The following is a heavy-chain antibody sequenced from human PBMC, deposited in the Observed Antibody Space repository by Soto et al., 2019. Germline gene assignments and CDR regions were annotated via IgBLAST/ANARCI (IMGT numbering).Heavy chain of an antibody. Sequence: GGSLRLSCAASGFTFNNAWMNWVRQAPGKGLEWVGRIKSKTDGGQTDYAAPVKGRFTISSDESKNTLYLQMNSLKTEDTAVYYCTAEQWEGDDYWGQGTLVTVSS. CDR3: TAEQWEGDDY. CDR1: GFTFNNAW. D-gene: IGHD1-26*01. J-gene: IGHJ4*02. CDR2: IKSKTDGGQT. V-gene: IGHV3-15*07.